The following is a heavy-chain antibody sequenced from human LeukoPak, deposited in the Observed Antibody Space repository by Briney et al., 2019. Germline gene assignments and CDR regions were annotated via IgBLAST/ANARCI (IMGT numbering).Heavy chain of an antibody. Sequence: GGSLRLSCAASGFTFSSYWMSWVRQAPGKGLEWVANIKHDGSEKYYVDSVKGRFTISRDNAQNSLYLQMSSLRAEDTAVYYCERRSHSPSGSPYWGPGTQVTVSS. CDR1: GFTFSSYW. CDR3: ERRSHSPSGSPY. J-gene: IGHJ4*02. CDR2: IKHDGSEK. V-gene: IGHV3-7*01. D-gene: IGHD3-10*01.